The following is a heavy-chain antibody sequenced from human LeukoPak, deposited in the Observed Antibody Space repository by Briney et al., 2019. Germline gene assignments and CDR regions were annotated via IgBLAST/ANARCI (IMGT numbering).Heavy chain of an antibody. CDR2: INPNSGGT. CDR1: GYTFTGYY. D-gene: IGHD3-10*01. Sequence: ASVKVSCKASGYTFTGYYMHWVRQAPGQGLEWMGWINPNSGGTNYAQKFQGRVTMTRDMSISTAYMELSRLRSDDTAVYYCARTYGSGSYYYYYYMDVWGKGTTVTVSS. CDR3: ARTYGSGSYYYYYYMDV. J-gene: IGHJ6*03. V-gene: IGHV1-2*02.